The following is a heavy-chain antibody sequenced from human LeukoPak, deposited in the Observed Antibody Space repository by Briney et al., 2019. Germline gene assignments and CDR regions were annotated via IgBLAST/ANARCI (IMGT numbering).Heavy chain of an antibody. J-gene: IGHJ6*02. Sequence: PGGSLRLSCAASGSTFSSYAMSWVRQAPGKGLEWVSAIGGSGGSTYYADSVKGRFTISRDNSKNTLYLQMNSLRAEDTAVYYCAKEAGMDYDILTGCMDVWGQGTTVTVSS. D-gene: IGHD3-9*01. CDR1: GSTFSSYA. V-gene: IGHV3-23*01. CDR3: AKEAGMDYDILTGCMDV. CDR2: IGGSGGST.